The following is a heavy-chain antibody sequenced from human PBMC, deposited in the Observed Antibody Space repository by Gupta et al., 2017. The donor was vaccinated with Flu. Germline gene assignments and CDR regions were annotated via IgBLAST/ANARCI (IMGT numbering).Heavy chain of an antibody. CDR2: INGDGTSR. D-gene: IGHD6-25*01. CDR1: GSILYKFW. V-gene: IGHV3-74*03. CDR3: ISGGDGDY. Sequence: EVQLIESGGGSVQTGGSLRLHWGASGSILYKFWMHWVRQVPGKGLVWVAGINGDGTSRTYAESVKGRFTISRDNTKSSVSLQMDSLRGDDTAIYYCISGGDGDYWGRGPLVTVSS. J-gene: IGHJ4*02.